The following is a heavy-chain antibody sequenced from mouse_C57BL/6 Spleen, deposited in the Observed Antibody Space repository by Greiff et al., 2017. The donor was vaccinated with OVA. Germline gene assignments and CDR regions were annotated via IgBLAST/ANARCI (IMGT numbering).Heavy chain of an antibody. CDR1: GYTFTSYG. J-gene: IGHJ3*01. CDR3: ARSGDGSSPLAY. D-gene: IGHD1-1*01. Sequence: VKLQESGAELARPGASVKLSCKASGYTFTSYGISWVKQRTGQGLEWIGEIYPRSGNTYYNEKFKGKATLTADKSSSTAYMELRSLTSEDSAVYFCARSGDGSSPLAYWGQGTLVTVSA. CDR2: IYPRSGNT. V-gene: IGHV1-81*01.